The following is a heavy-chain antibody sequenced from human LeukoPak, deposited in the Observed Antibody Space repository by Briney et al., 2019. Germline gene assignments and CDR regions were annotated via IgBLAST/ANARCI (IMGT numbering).Heavy chain of an antibody. CDR2: IYYSGST. CDR3: ARLTYYFDSSGSKIWFDP. CDR1: GGSISSSSYY. V-gene: IGHV4-39*07. Sequence: SETLSLTCTVSGGSISSSSYYWGWIRQPPGKGLEWIGSIYYSGSTYYNPSLKSRVTISVDTSKNQFSLKLSSVTAADTAVYYCARLTYYFDSSGSKIWFDPWGQGTLVSVSS. J-gene: IGHJ5*02. D-gene: IGHD3-22*01.